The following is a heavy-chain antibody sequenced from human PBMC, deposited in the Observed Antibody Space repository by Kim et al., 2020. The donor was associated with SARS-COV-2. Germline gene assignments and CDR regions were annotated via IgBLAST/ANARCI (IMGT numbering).Heavy chain of an antibody. J-gene: IGHJ3*01. Sequence: FQGRVPMTRDTSTNTVYMELSSLRSEDTAVYYCARGAYGSGSYYNAAFDVWGQGTMVTVSS. D-gene: IGHD3-10*01. V-gene: IGHV1-46*01. CDR3: ARGAYGSGSYYNAAFDV.